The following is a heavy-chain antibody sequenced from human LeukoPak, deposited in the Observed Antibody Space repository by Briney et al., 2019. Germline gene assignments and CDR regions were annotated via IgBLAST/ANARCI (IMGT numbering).Heavy chain of an antibody. J-gene: IGHJ4*02. CDR2: IHCSERT. D-gene: IGHD3-22*01. Sequence: SETLSLTCTVSGGSISSPTYYWAWIRQPPGKELEWIETIHCSERTFYIPSLKSRVTRSVDTSKNQFSLKLSSVTAAHTAVYYCARLGGYYDPPGYWGQGTLVTVSS. V-gene: IGHV4-39*01. CDR3: ARLGGYYDPPGY. CDR1: GGSISSPTYY.